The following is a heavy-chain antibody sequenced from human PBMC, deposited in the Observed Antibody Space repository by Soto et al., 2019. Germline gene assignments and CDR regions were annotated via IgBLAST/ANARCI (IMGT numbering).Heavy chain of an antibody. D-gene: IGHD5-18*01. CDR2: ISTSGGST. V-gene: IGHV3-23*01. CDR3: ARDGLGAYTYGSYSFDY. CDR1: GFTFSNYA. Sequence: EVQLLESGGGLVQPGGSLRLSCAASGFTFSNYAMSWVRQAPGKGLEWVSTISTSGGSTYSADSVKGRFTISRDNSKNTLYLLMNSLRAEDTAVYYCARDGLGAYTYGSYSFDYWGQGTLVTVSS. J-gene: IGHJ4*02.